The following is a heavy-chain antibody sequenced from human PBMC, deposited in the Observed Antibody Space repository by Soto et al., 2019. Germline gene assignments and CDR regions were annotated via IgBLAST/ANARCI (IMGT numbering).Heavy chain of an antibody. CDR3: AKDLVLLRS. Sequence: GLQRDASAACRVSFYRFALTGVREAPGRGLEWISGISGSGGTTYDADSVKGRFIISRDNSKNTLYLQMNSLRAEDTAVYYCAKDLVLLRSWGQRALVTVSS. CDR1: RVSFYRFA. J-gene: IGHJ5*02. V-gene: IGHV3-23*01. CDR2: ISGSGGTT. D-gene: IGHD1-26*01.